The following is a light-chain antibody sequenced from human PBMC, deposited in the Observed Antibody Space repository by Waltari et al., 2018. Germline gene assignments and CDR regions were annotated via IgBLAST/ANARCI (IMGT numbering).Light chain of an antibody. V-gene: IGKV3-20*01. Sequence: EVVLTQSPGTLSLSAGERATLSCRASQRISTTSLAWYQHKPGQAPTLLVYGTSSRATGIPDRFSGSGSATHFTLTSSRLEPEDFAVYYCQQYGISPWTFGQGTKVEVK. CDR1: QRISTTS. CDR3: QQYGISPWT. J-gene: IGKJ1*01. CDR2: GTS.